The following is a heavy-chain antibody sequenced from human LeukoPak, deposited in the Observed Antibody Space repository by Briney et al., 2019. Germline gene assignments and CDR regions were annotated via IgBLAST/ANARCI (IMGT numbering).Heavy chain of an antibody. Sequence: PSETLSLTCTVSGYSISSGYYWGWIRQPPGKGLEWIGSIYYSGSTYYNPSLKSRVTISVDTSKNQFSLKLSSVTAADTAVYYCARDSDTAMVTNAFDIWGQGTMVTVSS. V-gene: IGHV4-38-2*02. D-gene: IGHD5-18*01. J-gene: IGHJ3*02. CDR1: GYSISSGYY. CDR2: IYYSGST. CDR3: ARDSDTAMVTNAFDI.